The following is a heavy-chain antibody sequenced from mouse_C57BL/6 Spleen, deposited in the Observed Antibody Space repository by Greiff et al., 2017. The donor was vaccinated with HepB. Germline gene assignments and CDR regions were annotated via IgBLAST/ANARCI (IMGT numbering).Heavy chain of an antibody. V-gene: IGHV1-64*01. Sequence: VQLQQPGAELVKPGASVKLSCKASGYTFTSYWMHWVKQRPGQGLEWIGMIHPNSGSTNYNEKFKSKATLTVDKSSSTAYMQLSSLTSKDSAVYYCARSRNGSMDYWGQGTSVTVSS. CDR3: ARSRNGSMDY. CDR2: IHPNSGST. CDR1: GYTFTSYW. D-gene: IGHD1-2*01. J-gene: IGHJ4*01.